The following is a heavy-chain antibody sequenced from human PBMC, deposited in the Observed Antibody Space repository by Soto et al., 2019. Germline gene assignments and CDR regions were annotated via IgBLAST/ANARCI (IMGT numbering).Heavy chain of an antibody. J-gene: IGHJ4*02. V-gene: IGHV1-18*01. CDR3: ARNAPFDS. Sequence: ASVKVSCNASGYTFTRYGISWVRQAPGQGLEWMGLISAYNGNTNYAQNLQGRVTMTTDTSTSTAYMELRSLRSDDTAVYYCARNAPFDSWGQGTLVTVSS. CDR1: GYTFTRYG. CDR2: ISAYNGNT.